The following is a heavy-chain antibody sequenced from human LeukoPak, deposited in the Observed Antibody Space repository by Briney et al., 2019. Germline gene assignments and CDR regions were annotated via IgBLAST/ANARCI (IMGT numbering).Heavy chain of an antibody. CDR3: ARMTSGHDY. Sequence: SETLSLTCGVSGTSFTSYYWSWIRQTPGKGLEWIGEVNHSGYTNMNPSLKSRVTISVDTSKNQFSLMMTSVTAADTAVYFCARMTSGHDYWGQGILVTVSS. J-gene: IGHJ4*02. CDR1: GTSFTSYY. CDR2: VNHSGYT. D-gene: IGHD4-17*01. V-gene: IGHV4-34*01.